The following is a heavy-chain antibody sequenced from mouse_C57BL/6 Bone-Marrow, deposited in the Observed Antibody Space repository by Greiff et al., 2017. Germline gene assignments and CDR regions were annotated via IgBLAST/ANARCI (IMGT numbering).Heavy chain of an antibody. CDR3: ARGDLLYYFDN. V-gene: IGHV1-69*01. Sequence: QVQLQQPGAELVMPGASVKLSCKASGYTFISYWMHWVKQRPGQGLEWIGEIDPSDSYTNYNQKFKGKSTLTVDKSSSTAYMQLSSLTSEDSAVCDCARGDLLYYFDNWGQGTTLTVTS. J-gene: IGHJ2*01. CDR2: IDPSDSYT. D-gene: IGHD2-3*01. CDR1: GYTFISYW.